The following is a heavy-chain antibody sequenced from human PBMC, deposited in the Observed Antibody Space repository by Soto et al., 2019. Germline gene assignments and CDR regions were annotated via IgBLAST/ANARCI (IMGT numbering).Heavy chain of an antibody. V-gene: IGHV3-33*01. J-gene: IGHJ4*02. CDR1: GFPFNNYG. Sequence: QVQLVESGGGVVQPGRSLRLSCAASGFPFNNYGMHWVRQAPGKGLEWVALIWYDGSNKYYVDSVKGRFTISRDNAKNSLYLQMNSLRAEDTAVYYCARDSVRGYYDSSGYFTALDYWGQGTLVTVSS. CDR2: IWYDGSNK. D-gene: IGHD3-22*01. CDR3: ARDSVRGYYDSSGYFTALDY.